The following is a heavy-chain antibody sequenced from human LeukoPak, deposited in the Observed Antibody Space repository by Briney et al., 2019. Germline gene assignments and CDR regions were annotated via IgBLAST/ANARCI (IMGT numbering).Heavy chain of an antibody. CDR2: INPNSGGT. V-gene: IGHV1-2*02. CDR1: GYTFTSYY. D-gene: IGHD3-10*01. CDR3: ARGARAMVRGASNWFDP. Sequence: GASVKVSCKASGYTFTSYYMHWVRQAPGQGLEWMGWINPNSGGTNYAQNFQGRVTMTRDTSISTAYMELSRLRSDDTAVYYCARGARAMVRGASNWFDPWGQGTLVTVSS. J-gene: IGHJ5*02.